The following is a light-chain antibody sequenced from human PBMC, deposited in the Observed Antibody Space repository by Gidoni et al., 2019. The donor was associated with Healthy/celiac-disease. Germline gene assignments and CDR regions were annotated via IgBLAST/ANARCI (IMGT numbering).Light chain of an antibody. CDR2: AAS. Sequence: DIQMTQSPSSLSASVGDRVTITCRARQGISNYLAWYQQKPGKVPKLLIYAASTLQSGVPSRFSGSGSGTDFTLTISSRQPEDVATYYCQKYSSALGVTFGPGTKVDIK. CDR3: QKYSSALGVT. CDR1: QGISNY. J-gene: IGKJ3*01. V-gene: IGKV1-27*01.